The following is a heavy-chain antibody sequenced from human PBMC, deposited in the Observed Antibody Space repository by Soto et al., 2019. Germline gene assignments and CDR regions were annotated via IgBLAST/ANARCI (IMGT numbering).Heavy chain of an antibody. D-gene: IGHD6-19*01. Sequence: SETLSLTCTVSGGSIRSIEYCWGWARQPPEKGLEWIGTVYYDGTIYYNPSLRGRLTISVDTSKNQVSLKLNSMTAADTAVYYCARGVGEGVTPGGWYSYWGQGTLVTVSS. J-gene: IGHJ4*02. CDR3: ARGVGEGVTPGGWYSY. CDR2: VYYDGTI. V-gene: IGHV4-39*02. CDR1: GGSIRSIEYC.